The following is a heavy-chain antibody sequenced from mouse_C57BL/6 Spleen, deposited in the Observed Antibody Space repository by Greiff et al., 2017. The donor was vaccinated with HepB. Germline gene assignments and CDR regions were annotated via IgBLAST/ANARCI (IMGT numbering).Heavy chain of an antibody. CDR3: ASRYSNYLSWYFDV. CDR1: GFTFSDYG. J-gene: IGHJ1*03. CDR2: ISSGSSTI. Sequence: EVKLVESGGGLVKPGGSLKLSCAASGFTFSDYGMHWVRQAPEKGLEWVAYISSGSSTIYYADTVKGRFTISRDNAKNTLFLQLTSLRSEDTAMYYCASRYSNYLSWYFDVWGTGTTVTVSS. V-gene: IGHV5-17*01. D-gene: IGHD2-5*01.